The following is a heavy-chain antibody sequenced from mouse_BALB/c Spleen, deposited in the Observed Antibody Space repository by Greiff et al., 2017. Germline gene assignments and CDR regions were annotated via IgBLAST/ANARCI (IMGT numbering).Heavy chain of an antibody. D-gene: IGHD1-1*02. J-gene: IGHJ4*01. CDR3: ARSATRVVAMDY. V-gene: IGHV1-14*01. CDR2: INPYNDGT. Sequence: EVQLQESGPELLKPGASVKMSCKASGYTFTSYVMHWVKQKPGQGLEWIGYINPYNDGTKYNEKFKGKATLTSDKSSSTAYMELSSLTSEGSAVYYCARSATRVVAMDYWGQGTSVTVSS. CDR1: GYTFTSYV.